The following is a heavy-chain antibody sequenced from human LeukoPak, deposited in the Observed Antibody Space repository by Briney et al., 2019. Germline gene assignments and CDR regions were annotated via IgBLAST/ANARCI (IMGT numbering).Heavy chain of an antibody. V-gene: IGHV4-59*01. CDR1: GGSISSYY. Sequence: SETLSLTCTVSGGSISSYYWSWIRQPPGKGLEWIGYIYHSGSTNYNPSLKSRVTISVDTYKNQFSLKLSPMTAADTAVYYCARVKGYYGSGSYYYYYYMDVWGKGTTVTVSS. CDR3: ARVKGYYGSGSYYYYYYMDV. J-gene: IGHJ6*03. CDR2: IYHSGST. D-gene: IGHD3-10*01.